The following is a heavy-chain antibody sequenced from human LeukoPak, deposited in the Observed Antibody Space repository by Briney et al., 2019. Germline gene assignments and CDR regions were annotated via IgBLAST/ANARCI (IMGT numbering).Heavy chain of an antibody. CDR3: AKAPVTTCSGAYCYPFDY. V-gene: IGHV3-23*01. CDR2: ISVSGNT. CDR1: VFTLSSYA. D-gene: IGHD2-15*01. J-gene: IGHJ4*02. Sequence: QPGGSLRLSCAASVFTLSSYAMSWVLQGPGKGLEWVSAISVSGNTYHADSVKGRFTISRDSSKNTLYLQMNSLRAGDAAVYYCAKAPVTTCSGAYCYPFDYWSQGTLVTVSS.